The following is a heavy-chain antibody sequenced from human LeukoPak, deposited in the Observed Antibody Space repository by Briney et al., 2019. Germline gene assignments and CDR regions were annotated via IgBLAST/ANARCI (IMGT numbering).Heavy chain of an antibody. CDR3: ARGGTLIAAAGTLDY. V-gene: IGHV1-2*02. CDR2: INPNSGGT. J-gene: IGHJ4*02. Sequence: ASVKVSCKASGYTFTGYYMHWVRQAPGQGLEWMGWINPNSGGTNYAQKFQGRVTMTRDTSISTAYMELSRLRSDDTAVYYCARGGTLIAAAGTLDYWGQGTLVTVSS. CDR1: GYTFTGYY. D-gene: IGHD6-13*01.